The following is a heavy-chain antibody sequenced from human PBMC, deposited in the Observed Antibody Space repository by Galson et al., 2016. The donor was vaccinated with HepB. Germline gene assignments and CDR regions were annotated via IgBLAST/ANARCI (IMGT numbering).Heavy chain of an antibody. D-gene: IGHD3-10*01. J-gene: IGHJ6*02. CDR1: GFTFSNYG. CDR2: IRSKSNNYAT. CDR3: TRVGYRLWFGAPIKDYGMDV. Sequence: SLRLSCAASGFTFSNYGMNWVRQASGKGLEWVGRIRSKSNNYATAYAASVKGRFTISRDDSKRMAFLQMNSLKTEDTAVYYCTRVGYRLWFGAPIKDYGMDVWGQGTTVTVSS. V-gene: IGHV3-73*01.